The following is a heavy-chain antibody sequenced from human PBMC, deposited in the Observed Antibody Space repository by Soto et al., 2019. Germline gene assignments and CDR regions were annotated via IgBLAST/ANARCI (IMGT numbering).Heavy chain of an antibody. Sequence: PGGSLRLSCAASGFTFSSYSMNWVRQAPGKGLEWVSSISSSSSYIYYADSVKGRFTISRDNAKNSLYLQMNSLRAEDTAVYYCARDQRGYCSGGSCYSGYYYYGMDVWGQGTKVTVSS. J-gene: IGHJ6*02. CDR2: ISSSSSYI. D-gene: IGHD2-15*01. CDR1: GFTFSSYS. V-gene: IGHV3-21*01. CDR3: ARDQRGYCSGGSCYSGYYYYGMDV.